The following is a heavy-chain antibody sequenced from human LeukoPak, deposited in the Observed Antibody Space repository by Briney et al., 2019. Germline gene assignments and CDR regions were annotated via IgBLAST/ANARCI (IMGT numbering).Heavy chain of an antibody. V-gene: IGHV3-30*04. D-gene: IGHD3-10*01. CDR2: ISYDGSNK. J-gene: IGHJ4*02. CDR1: GFTFSSYA. CDR3: VAGADYYGSGGLNDY. Sequence: GGSLRLSCAASGFTFSSYAMHWVRQAPGKGLEWVAVISYDGSNKYYADSVKGRFTIPRDNSKNTLYLQMNSLRAEDTAVYYCVAGADYYGSGGLNDYWGQGTLVTVSS.